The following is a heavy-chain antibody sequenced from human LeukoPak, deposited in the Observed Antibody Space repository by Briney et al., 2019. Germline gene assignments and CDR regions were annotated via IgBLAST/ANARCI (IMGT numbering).Heavy chain of an antibody. CDR2: ISGSSNTI. D-gene: IGHD3-3*01. Sequence: GGSLRLSCAASGFTFHSYGLSWVRQAPGEGLEWVSYISGSSNTIYHADSVKGRFTISRDNAKNSLYLQMNSLRDEDTAVYYCAPNFWSGYLTDYWGQGTLVTVSS. J-gene: IGHJ4*02. CDR1: GFTFHSYG. CDR3: APNFWSGYLTDY. V-gene: IGHV3-48*02.